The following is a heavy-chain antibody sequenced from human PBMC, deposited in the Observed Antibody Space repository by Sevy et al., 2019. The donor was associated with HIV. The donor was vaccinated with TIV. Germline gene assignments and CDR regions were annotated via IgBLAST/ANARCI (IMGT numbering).Heavy chain of an antibody. J-gene: IGHJ4*02. V-gene: IGHV3-23*01. CDR2: ISGSGGST. CDR1: GFTFSSYA. Sequence: GGSLRLSCAASGFTFSSYAMSWVHQAPGKGLEWVSAISGSGGSTYYADSVKGRFTISRDNSKNTLYLQMNSLRAEDTAVYYCAKVGIFGVVILYYFDYWGQGTLVTVSS. CDR3: AKVGIFGVVILYYFDY. D-gene: IGHD3-3*01.